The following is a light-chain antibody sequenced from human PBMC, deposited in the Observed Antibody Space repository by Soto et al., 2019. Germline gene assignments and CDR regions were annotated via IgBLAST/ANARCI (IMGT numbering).Light chain of an antibody. V-gene: IGKV1-9*01. CDR2: AAS. CDR1: QDISNY. CDR3: QQLNSYPPV. J-gene: IGKJ4*01. Sequence: QMTQSPSSQSAKIGDRVTIPCQASQDISNYLNWYQQKPGKAPKLLIYAASTLQSGVPSRFSGSGSGTDFTLTISSLQPEDFATYYCQQLNSYPPVFGGGTKVDIK.